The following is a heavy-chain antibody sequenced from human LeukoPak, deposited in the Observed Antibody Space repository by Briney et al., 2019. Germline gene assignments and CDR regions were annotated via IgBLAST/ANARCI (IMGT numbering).Heavy chain of an antibody. CDR3: ANYKRTYGMDV. Sequence: GGSLRLSCAASGFTFSSYSMNWVRQAPGKGLEWVSYISSSSSTIYYADSVKGRFTISRDNAKNSLYLQMNSLRAEDTAVYYCANYKRTYGMDVWGQGTTVTVSS. J-gene: IGHJ6*02. CDR1: GFTFSSYS. D-gene: IGHD4-11*01. CDR2: ISSSSSTI. V-gene: IGHV3-48*01.